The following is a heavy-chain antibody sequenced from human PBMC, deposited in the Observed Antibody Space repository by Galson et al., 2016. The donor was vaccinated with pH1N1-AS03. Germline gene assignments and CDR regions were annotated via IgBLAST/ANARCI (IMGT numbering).Heavy chain of an antibody. J-gene: IGHJ4*02. D-gene: IGHD6-13*01. CDR1: GGSISSYY. Sequence: ETLSLTCTVSGGSISSYYWSWIRQPPGKRLEWIGYIYYSGSTKYNPSLQSRVTISVDTSKNQFSLKLTSVTAADTAVYYCARPRGESSSWYHFDHWGQGTLVTVSS. V-gene: IGHV4-59*08. CDR3: ARPRGESSSWYHFDH. CDR2: IYYSGST.